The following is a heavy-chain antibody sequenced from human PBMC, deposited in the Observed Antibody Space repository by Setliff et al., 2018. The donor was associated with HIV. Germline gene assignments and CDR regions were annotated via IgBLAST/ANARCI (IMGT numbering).Heavy chain of an antibody. D-gene: IGHD5-12*01. CDR1: GGSFSDDS. Sequence: PSETLSLTCAVYGGSFSDDSWNWIRQPPGKGLEWVGEINHSGSTNYNPSLKSRVTISVDTSKKQVSLKMNSVTAADTAVYYCARRGWNGYTTFDSWGQGALVTVSS. V-gene: IGHV4-34*01. CDR2: INHSGST. J-gene: IGHJ4*02. CDR3: ARRGWNGYTTFDS.